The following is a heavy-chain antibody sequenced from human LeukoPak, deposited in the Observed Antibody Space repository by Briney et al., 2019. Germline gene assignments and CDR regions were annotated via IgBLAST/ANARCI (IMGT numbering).Heavy chain of an antibody. J-gene: IGHJ4*02. D-gene: IGHD4-17*01. CDR3: ARGHDYGDYLDY. Sequence: PSETLSLTCTVSGGSFRSSSYYWGWIRQTPGKGLEWIGCIYYSGSTYYNPSLKSRVTISVDTSKNQFSLKLSSVTAADTAVYYCARGHDYGDYLDYWGQGTLVTVSS. V-gene: IGHV4-39*07. CDR1: GGSFRSSSYY. CDR2: IYYSGST.